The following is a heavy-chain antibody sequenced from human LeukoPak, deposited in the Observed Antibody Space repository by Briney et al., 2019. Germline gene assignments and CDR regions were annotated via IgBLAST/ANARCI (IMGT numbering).Heavy chain of an antibody. Sequence: SVKVSYKASGGGPFNDYALSWVPQAPGQGLEWMGRIVPIFGTTTYAQRFQGRVTLSAGESTTTAYMHLDSLTSDDTALYYCAGGYCSGSDCSRLWVADRGWFDPWGQGTLVTVSS. D-gene: IGHD2-8*02. CDR3: AGGYCSGSDCSRLWVADRGWFDP. V-gene: IGHV1-69*13. CDR1: GGGPFNDYA. J-gene: IGHJ5*02. CDR2: IVPIFGTT.